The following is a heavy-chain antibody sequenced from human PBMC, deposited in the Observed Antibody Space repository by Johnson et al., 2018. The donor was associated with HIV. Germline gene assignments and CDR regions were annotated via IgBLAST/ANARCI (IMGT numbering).Heavy chain of an antibody. D-gene: IGHD1-14*01. CDR3: ARGPRNPGLDAFDI. Sequence: QVQLVESGGGVVQPGRSLRLSCAASGFTFSSYGIHWVRQAPGKGLEWEAFIWCDGSNKYYAGSVKGRFTISRDNSKNTLYLQMNSLRAEDTAVYYCARGPRNPGLDAFDIWGQGTVVTVSS. V-gene: IGHV3-33*01. CDR1: GFTFSSYG. CDR2: IWCDGSNK. J-gene: IGHJ3*02.